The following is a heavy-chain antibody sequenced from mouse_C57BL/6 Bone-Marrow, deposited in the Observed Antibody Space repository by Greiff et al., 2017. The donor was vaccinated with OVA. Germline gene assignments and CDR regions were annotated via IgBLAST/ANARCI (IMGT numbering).Heavy chain of an antibody. CDR1: GYTFTSYW. J-gene: IGHJ4*01. Sequence: VQLQQPGAELVKPGASVKLSCKASGYTFTSYWMHWVKQRPGQGLEWIGMIHPNSGSTNYNEKFKSKATLTVDKSSSTAYMQLSSLTSEDSAVYYCARNLLPYYAMDYWGQGTSVTVSS. V-gene: IGHV1-64*01. D-gene: IGHD1-1*01. CDR2: IHPNSGST. CDR3: ARNLLPYYAMDY.